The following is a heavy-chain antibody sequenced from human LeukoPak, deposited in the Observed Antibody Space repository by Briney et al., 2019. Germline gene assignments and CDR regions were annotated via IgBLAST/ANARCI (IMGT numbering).Heavy chain of an antibody. CDR1: GGSISSYY. J-gene: IGHJ4*02. CDR2: IYYSGST. Sequence: SQTLSLTCTVSGGSISSYYWSWIRQPPGKGLEWIGYIYYSGSTNYNPSLKSRVTISVDTSKNQFSLKLSSVTAADTAVYYCARYYDFWSGFDYWGQGTLVTVSS. CDR3: ARYYDFWSGFDY. D-gene: IGHD3-3*01. V-gene: IGHV4-59*01.